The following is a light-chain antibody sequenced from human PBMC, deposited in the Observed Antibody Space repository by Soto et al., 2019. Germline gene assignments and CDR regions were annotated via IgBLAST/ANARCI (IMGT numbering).Light chain of an antibody. V-gene: IGLV2-23*02. Sequence: QSVLTQPASVSGSPGQSITISCTGTSSDVGSYNLVSWYQQHPGKAPKVMIYEVSKRPSGVSNRFSGSKFGNTASLTISGLRADDEADYYCCSYAGSRTYVFGTGTKVTVL. J-gene: IGLJ1*01. CDR2: EVS. CDR1: SSDVGSYNL. CDR3: CSYAGSRTYV.